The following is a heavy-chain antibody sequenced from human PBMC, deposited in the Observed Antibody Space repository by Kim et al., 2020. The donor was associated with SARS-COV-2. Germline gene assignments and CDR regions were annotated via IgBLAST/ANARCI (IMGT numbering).Heavy chain of an antibody. Sequence: ADSVKGRLTISTDNSTNTLYLQMNSRRAEDTAVYYCAREGYSGEGSCFDPWGQGTLVPVSS. J-gene: IGHJ5*02. V-gene: IGHV3-30*07. D-gene: IGHD2-15*01. CDR3: AREGYSGEGSCFDP.